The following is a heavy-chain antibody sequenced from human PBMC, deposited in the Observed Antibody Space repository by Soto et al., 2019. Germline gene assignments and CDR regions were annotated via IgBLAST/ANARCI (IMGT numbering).Heavy chain of an antibody. J-gene: IGHJ3*02. CDR2: IYYSGST. Sequence: TLSLTCTVSGGSVSSGSYYWSWIRQPPGKGLEWIGYIYYSGSTNYNPSLKSRVTISVDTSKNQFSLKLSSVTAADTAVYYCARNYYDGEDAFDIWGQGTMVTVSS. V-gene: IGHV4-61*01. CDR1: GGSVSSGSYY. D-gene: IGHD3-22*01. CDR3: ARNYYDGEDAFDI.